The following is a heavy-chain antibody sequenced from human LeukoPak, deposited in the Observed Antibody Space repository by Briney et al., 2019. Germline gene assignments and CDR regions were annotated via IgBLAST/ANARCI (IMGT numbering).Heavy chain of an antibody. V-gene: IGHV4-39*06. CDR3: ASGYCSSTSYYFGFDI. Sequence: SETLSLTWTVSGGSISSSSYYWGWIRQPPGKGLEWIGSIYYSGSTYYNPSLKSPVTISVDTTKNQFHRQLSSVTAADTAVYYGASGYCSSTSYYFGFDISGQGTMVTHSS. CDR2: IYYSGST. CDR1: GGSISSSSYY. J-gene: IGHJ3*02. D-gene: IGHD2-2*01.